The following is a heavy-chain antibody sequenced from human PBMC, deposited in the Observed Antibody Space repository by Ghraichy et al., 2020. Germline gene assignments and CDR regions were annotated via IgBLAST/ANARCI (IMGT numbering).Heavy chain of an antibody. CDR3: ARVADSSGWYVWFDP. CDR2: IYYSGST. V-gene: IGHV4-59*01. CDR1: GGSISSYY. Sequence: SQTLSLTCTVSGGSISSYYWSWIRQPPGKGLEWIGYIYYSGSTNYNPSLKSRVTISVDTSKNQFSLKLSSVTAADTAVYYCARVADSSGWYVWFDPWGQGTLVTVSS. D-gene: IGHD6-19*01. J-gene: IGHJ5*02.